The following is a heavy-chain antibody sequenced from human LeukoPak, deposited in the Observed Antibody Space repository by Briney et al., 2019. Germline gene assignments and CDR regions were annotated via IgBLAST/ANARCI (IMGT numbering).Heavy chain of an antibody. J-gene: IGHJ5*02. CDR1: GGSISSYY. CDR3: ARGGYLNWFDP. V-gene: IGHV4-4*07. D-gene: IGHD6-13*01. Sequence: SETLSLTCTVSGGSISSYYWSWIRQPAGEGLEWIGRIYTSGSTSYNPSLKSRVTMSVDTSKNQFSLKLSSVTAADTAVYYCARGGYLNWFDPWGQGTLVTVSS. CDR2: IYTSGST.